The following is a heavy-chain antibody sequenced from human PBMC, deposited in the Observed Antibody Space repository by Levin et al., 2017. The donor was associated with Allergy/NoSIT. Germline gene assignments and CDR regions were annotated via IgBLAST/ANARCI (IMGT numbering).Heavy chain of an antibody. Sequence: GASVKVSCSVSGYTFSDYYIHWIRQTPGQGLEWIGWIDPTRGATQFAEKFHARVVLTRDSSIRTAYMELGKLRSDDTALYYCARGGATSNDYWGQGTLVTVSS. D-gene: IGHD2-2*01. CDR1: GYTFSDYY. CDR3: ARGGATSNDY. V-gene: IGHV1-2*02. CDR2: IDPTRGAT. J-gene: IGHJ4*02.